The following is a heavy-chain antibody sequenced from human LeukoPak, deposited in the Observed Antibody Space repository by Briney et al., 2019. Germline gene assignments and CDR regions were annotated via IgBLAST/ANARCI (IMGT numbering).Heavy chain of an antibody. CDR2: IYYSGST. D-gene: IGHD5-12*01. CDR1: GGSISSGDYY. V-gene: IGHV4-30-4*01. CDR3: ARDCGSGYDFDY. Sequence: TSETLSLTCTVSGGSISSGDYYWSWIRQPPGKGLEWIGYIYYSGSTYYNPSLKSRVTISVDTSKNQFSLKLSSVTAADTAVYYCARDCGSGYDFDYWGQGTLVTVSS. J-gene: IGHJ4*02.